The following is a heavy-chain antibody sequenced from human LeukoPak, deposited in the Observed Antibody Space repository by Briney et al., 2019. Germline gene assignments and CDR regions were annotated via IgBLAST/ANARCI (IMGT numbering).Heavy chain of an antibody. J-gene: IGHJ6*04. Sequence: GGSLRLSCAASGFTFSSYAMSWVRQAPGKGLEWVSAISGSGGSTYYADSVKGRFTISRDNSKNTLYLQMNSLRAEDTAVYYCARVPGYCSSTSCFIYGMDVWGKGTTVTVSS. CDR3: ARVPGYCSSTSCFIYGMDV. D-gene: IGHD2-2*03. CDR2: ISGSGGST. V-gene: IGHV3-23*01. CDR1: GFTFSSYA.